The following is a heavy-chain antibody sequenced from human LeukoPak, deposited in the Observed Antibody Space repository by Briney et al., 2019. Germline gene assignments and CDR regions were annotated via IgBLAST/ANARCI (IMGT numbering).Heavy chain of an antibody. Sequence: SQTLSLTCTVSGGTFSSGDYYWSWIPQPPGKGLEWIGYIYYSGSTYYNPSLKSRLTISVDTSKNQIAQKLSSGTGADTAVEYCASFGSGYGFDYWGEGTLVTVFS. CDR2: IYYSGST. CDR1: GGTFSSGDYY. J-gene: IGHJ4*02. V-gene: IGHV4-30-4*01. D-gene: IGHD5-12*01. CDR3: ASFGSGYGFDY.